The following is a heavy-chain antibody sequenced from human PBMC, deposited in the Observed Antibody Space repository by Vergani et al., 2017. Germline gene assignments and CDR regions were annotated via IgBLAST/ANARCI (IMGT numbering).Heavy chain of an antibody. CDR2: IHHSGAT. CDR1: GGSITNNF. CDR3: ARDPFNFDSENDDDVFDS. V-gene: IGHV4-59*01. Sequence: QVQLQESGPGLVKPSETLSLTCTVSGGSITNNFWSWIRRPPGKGLEWIGYIHHSGATNSKSSLRSRVSISIDTSKSSFSLGLSSVTTADTAMYYCARDPFNFDSENDDDVFDSWGKGTMVIVSS. J-gene: IGHJ3*02. D-gene: IGHD3-10*01.